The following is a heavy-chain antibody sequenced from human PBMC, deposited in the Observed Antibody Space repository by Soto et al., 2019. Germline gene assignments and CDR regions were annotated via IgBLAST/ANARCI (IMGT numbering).Heavy chain of an antibody. CDR1: GGSFSAYY. CDR3: ARLRYYHSGGPP. J-gene: IGHJ4*02. D-gene: IGHD3-22*01. CDR2: VNDGGRP. Sequence: SETLSLTCAVYGGSFSAYYWSWIRQPPGKGLEWIGEVNDGGRPNYSVSLKSRLTISLDTSKNQFSLKLSSVTAADTAVYYCARLRYYHSGGPPWGQATLVTVSS. V-gene: IGHV4-34*01.